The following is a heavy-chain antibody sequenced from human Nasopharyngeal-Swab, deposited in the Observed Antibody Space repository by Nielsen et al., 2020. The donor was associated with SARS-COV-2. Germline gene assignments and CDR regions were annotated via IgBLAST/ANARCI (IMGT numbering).Heavy chain of an antibody. D-gene: IGHD3-16*01. CDR2: INEDGSKR. CDR3: ARGGGSSPDF. V-gene: IGHV3-7*03. J-gene: IGHJ4*02. CDR1: GFTFTSYA. Sequence: GGSLRLSCAASGFTFTSYAINWVRQAPGKGLEWVANINEDGSKRYYMDSVKGRFTTSRDNAKNFVYLEMNSLRVEDSALYYCARGGGSSPDFWGQGTLVIVSS.